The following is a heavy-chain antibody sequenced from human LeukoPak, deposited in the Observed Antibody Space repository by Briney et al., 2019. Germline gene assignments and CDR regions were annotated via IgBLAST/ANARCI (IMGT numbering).Heavy chain of an antibody. CDR3: ARVPFY. Sequence: PGGSLRLSCAASGFTFSGYAMRWVRQPPGKGLEWSGSIYYSGSTYYNPSLTSRVTISVDTSKNQFSLKLRSVTAAYSAGYYCARVPFYWGEGTLVTVSS. CDR1: GFTFSGYA. CDR2: IYYSGST. V-gene: IGHV4-38-2*01. J-gene: IGHJ4*02. D-gene: IGHD3-3*02.